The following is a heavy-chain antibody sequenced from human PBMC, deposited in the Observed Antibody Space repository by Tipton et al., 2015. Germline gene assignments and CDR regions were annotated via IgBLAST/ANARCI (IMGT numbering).Heavy chain of an antibody. J-gene: IGHJ6*02. V-gene: IGHV4-34*11. CDR1: GGSFSGYY. CDR2: ISQRDGP. CDR3: ARDLEHGMDV. D-gene: IGHD5-24*01. Sequence: AGLVKPSETLSLTCAVYGGSFSGYYWNWIRQPPGKGLEWTGYISQRDGPNYNPSLKSRVTISVDTSKNQVFLNLTSVTAADTAVYFCARDLEHGMDVWGQGTTVTVS.